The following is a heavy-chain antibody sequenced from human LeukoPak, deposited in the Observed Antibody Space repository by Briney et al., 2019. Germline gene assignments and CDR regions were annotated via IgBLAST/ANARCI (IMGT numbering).Heavy chain of an antibody. J-gene: IGHJ6*03. D-gene: IGHD2-8*01. Sequence: PGGSLRLSCAASGFTFSSYGMHWVRQAPGKGLEWVACIRYDGSNKYYADSVKGRFTISRDNSKNTLYLQMNSLRAEDTAVYYCAKGPRPLNGIFYSYYMDVWGKGTTVTVSS. CDR3: AKGPRPLNGIFYSYYMDV. CDR1: GFTFSSYG. CDR2: IRYDGSNK. V-gene: IGHV3-30*02.